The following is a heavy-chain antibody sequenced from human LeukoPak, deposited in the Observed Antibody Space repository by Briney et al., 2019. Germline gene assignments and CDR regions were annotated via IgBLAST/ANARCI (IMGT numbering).Heavy chain of an antibody. CDR2: INSDGSTT. CDR1: GFTFSSYW. J-gene: IGHJ6*02. CDR3: ARVGTTSNFYYYYRMDV. V-gene: IGHV3-74*01. Sequence: GGSLRLSCAASGFTFSSYWMYWVSQAPGKGLVWVSRINSDGSTTSYADSVKGRFTISRDNAKNTLYLQMNSLRAVDTAVYYCARVGTTSNFYYYYRMDVWGQGTTVTVSS. D-gene: IGHD2/OR15-2a*01.